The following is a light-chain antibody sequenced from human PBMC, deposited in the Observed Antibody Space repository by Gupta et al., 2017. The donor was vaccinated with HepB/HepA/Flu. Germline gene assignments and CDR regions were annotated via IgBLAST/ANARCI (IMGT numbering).Light chain of an antibody. CDR2: MDN. V-gene: IGLV1-47*01. CDR1: NSNIGSNY. Sequence: QSVLTQPPSASGTPGQRVTISCSGSNSNIGSNYVYWYQQLPGTAPNLLIYMDNKRHSGAPDRFSGSKSGTSAAIAISGLRSEEEADYYCEAWDDSRSGQNVFGGGTKLTVL. J-gene: IGLJ2*01. CDR3: EAWDDSRSGQNV.